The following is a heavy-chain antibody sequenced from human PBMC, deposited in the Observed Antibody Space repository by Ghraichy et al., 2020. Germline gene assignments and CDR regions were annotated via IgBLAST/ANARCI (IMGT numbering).Heavy chain of an antibody. CDR3: ARRGFGFGGVIDAFDI. Sequence: ESLNISCTVSGGSISSSSYYWGWIRQPPGKGLEWIGSIYYSGSTYYNPSLKSRVTISVDTSKNQFSLKLSSVTAADTAVYYCARRGFGFGGVIDAFDIWGQGTMVTVSS. CDR2: IYYSGST. CDR1: GGSISSSSYY. D-gene: IGHD3-16*01. J-gene: IGHJ3*02. V-gene: IGHV4-39*01.